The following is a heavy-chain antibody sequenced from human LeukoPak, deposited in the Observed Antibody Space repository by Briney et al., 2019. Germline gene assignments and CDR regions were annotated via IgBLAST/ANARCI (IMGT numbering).Heavy chain of an antibody. CDR3: ARDPWDSLRYFD. V-gene: IGHV3-66*01. D-gene: IGHD3-9*01. J-gene: IGHJ4*02. Sequence: GGSLRLSCAASGFTVSSNYMSWVRQAPGKGLEWVSVIYSGGSTYYADSVKGRFTISRDNSKNTLYLQMNSLRAEDTAVYYCARDPWDSLRYFDWGQGTLVTVSS. CDR1: GFTVSSNY. CDR2: IYSGGST.